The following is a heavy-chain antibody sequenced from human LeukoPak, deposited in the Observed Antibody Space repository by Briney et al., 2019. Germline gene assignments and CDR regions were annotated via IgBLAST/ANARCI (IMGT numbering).Heavy chain of an antibody. V-gene: IGHV4-34*01. CDR1: GGSFSGYY. D-gene: IGHD4-23*01. Sequence: PSETLSLTCAVYGGSFSGYYWSWIRQPPGKGLEWIGEINRSGSTNYNPSLKSRVTISVDTSKSQFSLKLTSVTAADTAVYNCARARPTVVTPEHFQFWGQGTLVTVSS. CDR3: ARARPTVVTPEHFQF. CDR2: INRSGST. J-gene: IGHJ1*01.